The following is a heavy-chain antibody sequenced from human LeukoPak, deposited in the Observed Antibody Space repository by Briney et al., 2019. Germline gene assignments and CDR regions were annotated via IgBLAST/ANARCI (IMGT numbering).Heavy chain of an antibody. V-gene: IGHV4-39*01. Sequence: PSETLSLTCTVSGGSISSSSYYWGWIRQPPGKGLEWIGCIYYSGSTYYNPSLKSRVTISVDTSKNQFSLKLSSVTTADTAVYYCASSITMVRGVITKGSYYFDYWGQGTLVTVSS. CDR3: ASSITMVRGVITKGSYYFDY. J-gene: IGHJ4*02. D-gene: IGHD3-10*01. CDR2: IYYSGST. CDR1: GGSISSSSYY.